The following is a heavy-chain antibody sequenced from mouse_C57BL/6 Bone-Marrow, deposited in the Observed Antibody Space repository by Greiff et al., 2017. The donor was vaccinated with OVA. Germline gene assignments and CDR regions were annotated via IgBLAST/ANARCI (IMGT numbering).Heavy chain of an antibody. CDR2: IYPGSGST. CDR3: ASYYSNYGDRYFDV. D-gene: IGHD2-5*01. V-gene: IGHV1-55*01. CDR1: GYTFTSYW. Sequence: QVQLQQPGAELVKPGASVKMSCKASGYTFTSYWITWVKQRPGQGLEWIGDIYPGSGSTNYNEKFKSKATLTVDTSSSTAYMQLSSLTSEDSAVYYCASYYSNYGDRYFDVWGTGTTVTVTA. J-gene: IGHJ1*03.